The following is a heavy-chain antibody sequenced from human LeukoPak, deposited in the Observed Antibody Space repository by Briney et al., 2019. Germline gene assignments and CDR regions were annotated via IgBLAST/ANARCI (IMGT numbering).Heavy chain of an antibody. CDR3: ATNDAFDV. CDR2: IKTDGGTT. Sequence: PGGSLRLSCAASGFTFSNAWMSWVRQAPGKGLEWVGRIKTDGGTTDYAAPVKGRFTISRDDSKNTLYLQMNSLKTEDTAVYYCATNDAFDVWGQGTMVTVPS. J-gene: IGHJ3*01. V-gene: IGHV3-15*01. CDR1: GFTFSNAW.